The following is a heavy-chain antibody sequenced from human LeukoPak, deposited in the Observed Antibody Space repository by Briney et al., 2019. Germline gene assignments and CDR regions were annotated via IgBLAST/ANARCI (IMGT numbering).Heavy chain of an antibody. CDR2: IDPDGSEK. Sequence: GGSLRLSCVASGITFGSYSMTWVRQAPGKGLEWVANIDPDGSEKDYVESVKGRLTISRDNAKKILYLQMNSLRADDTAVYYCAIPSSYDSSRYYHAYWGQGTLVSVSS. J-gene: IGHJ4*02. D-gene: IGHD3-22*01. V-gene: IGHV3-7*01. CDR3: AIPSSYDSSRYYHAY. CDR1: GITFGSYS.